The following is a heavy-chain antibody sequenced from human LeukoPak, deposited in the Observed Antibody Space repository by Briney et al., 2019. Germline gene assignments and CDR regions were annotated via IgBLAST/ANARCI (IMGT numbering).Heavy chain of an antibody. CDR2: IYYSGST. J-gene: IGHJ4*02. D-gene: IGHD3-3*01. Sequence: KPSETLSLTCTVSSGSISISNYYWGWIRQPPGKGLEWIGSIYYSGSTYYNPSLKSRVTISVGRSKNQFSLKLSSVTAADTAVYYCARRPAIFGVVIQYYFDYWGQGTLVTVSS. V-gene: IGHV4-39*01. CDR1: SGSISISNYY. CDR3: ARRPAIFGVVIQYYFDY.